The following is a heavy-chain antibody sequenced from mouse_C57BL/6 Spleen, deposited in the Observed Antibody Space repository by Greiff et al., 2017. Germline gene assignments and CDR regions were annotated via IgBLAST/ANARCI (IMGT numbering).Heavy chain of an antibody. J-gene: IGHJ2*01. D-gene: IGHD2-4*01. V-gene: IGHV3-6*01. CDR2: ISYDGSN. CDR1: GYSITSGYY. Sequence: EVKLMESGPGLVKPSQSLSLTCSVTGYSITSGYYWNWIRQFPGNKLEWMGYISYDGSNNYNPSLKNRISITRDTSKNQFFLKLNSVTTEDTDTYYCARHDYDGRGDYWGQGTTLTVSS. CDR3: ARHDYDGRGDY.